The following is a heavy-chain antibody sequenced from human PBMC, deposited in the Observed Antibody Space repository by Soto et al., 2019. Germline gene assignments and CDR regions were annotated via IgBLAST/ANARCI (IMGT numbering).Heavy chain of an antibody. CDR2: INHSGST. CDR3: ARVRISGYCSGGSCYRPHYYMDV. Sequence: PSETLSLTCAVYGGSFSGYYWSWIRQPPGKGLEWIGEINHSGSTNYNPSLKSRVTISVDTSKNQFSLKLSSVTAADTAAYYCARVRISGYCSGGSCYRPHYYMDVWGKGTTVTVSS. J-gene: IGHJ6*03. CDR1: GGSFSGYY. V-gene: IGHV4-34*01. D-gene: IGHD2-15*01.